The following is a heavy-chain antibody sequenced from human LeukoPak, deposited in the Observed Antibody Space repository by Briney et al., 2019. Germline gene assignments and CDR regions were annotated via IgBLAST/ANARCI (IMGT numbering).Heavy chain of an antibody. D-gene: IGHD1-26*01. CDR3: AREWELLYCFDY. V-gene: IGHV3-48*03. Sequence: GGSLRLSCAASGFTFSSYEMNWVRQAPGKGLEWGSYISSSGSTIYYADSVKGRFTISRDNAKNSLYLQMNSLRAEVTDGDCCAREWELLYCFDYWGQGTLVTVSS. CDR2: ISSSGSTI. J-gene: IGHJ4*02. CDR1: GFTFSSYE.